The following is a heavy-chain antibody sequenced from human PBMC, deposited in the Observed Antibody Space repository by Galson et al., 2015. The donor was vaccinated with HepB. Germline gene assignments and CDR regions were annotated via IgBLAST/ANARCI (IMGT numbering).Heavy chain of an antibody. CDR3: ARGKSPGGVTYYFDY. CDR2: IWYDGSNK. D-gene: IGHD3-16*01. J-gene: IGHJ4*02. V-gene: IGHV3-33*01. CDR1: GFTFSSYG. Sequence: SLRLSCAASGFTFSSYGMHWVRQAPGKGLEWVAVIWYDGSNKYYADSVRGRFTISRDNSKNTLYLQMNSLRAKDTAVYYCARGKSPGGVTYYFDYWGQGTLVTVSS.